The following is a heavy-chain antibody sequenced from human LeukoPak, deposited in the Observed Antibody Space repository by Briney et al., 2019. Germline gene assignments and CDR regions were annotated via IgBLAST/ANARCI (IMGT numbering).Heavy chain of an antibody. CDR1: GFTFNNYV. CDR3: AKSDIAAEFDY. V-gene: IGHV3-23*01. D-gene: IGHD6-13*01. Sequence: PGGSLRLSCAASGFTFNNYVMNWVRQTPGKGLEWVSAISGSGGSTYYADSVKGRFTISRDNSKNTLYLQMNSLRAEDTAVYYCAKSDIAAEFDYWGQGTLVTVSS. J-gene: IGHJ4*02. CDR2: ISGSGGST.